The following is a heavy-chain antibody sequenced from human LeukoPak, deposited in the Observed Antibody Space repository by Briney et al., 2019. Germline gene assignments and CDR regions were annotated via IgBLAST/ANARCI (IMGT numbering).Heavy chain of an antibody. Sequence: GASVKVSCKAFGFSFTNHNMHWVRQAPGQGLEWMGVINRSGGSTSYAQKFQGRVTMTRDTSTSTVYMELSSLRSEDTAVYYCARGNNYYGSGRDAFDIWGQGTMVTVSP. J-gene: IGHJ3*02. CDR2: INRSGGST. V-gene: IGHV1-46*01. CDR3: ARGNNYYGSGRDAFDI. CDR1: GFSFTNHN. D-gene: IGHD3-10*01.